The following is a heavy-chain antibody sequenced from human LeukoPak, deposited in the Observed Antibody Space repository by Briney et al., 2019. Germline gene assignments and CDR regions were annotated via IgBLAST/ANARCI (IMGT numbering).Heavy chain of an antibody. D-gene: IGHD3-10*01. CDR2: ISYTGRT. V-gene: IGHV4-59*12. J-gene: IGHJ5*02. CDR3: ARDDYRGVTNFDP. Sequence: NPSETLSLTCTVSGGSITPYFWSWMRQTPGKGQEWIGYISYTGRTTYNPALKSRVTISVDTSKNQFSLQLTSVTAADTAVYYCARDDYRGVTNFDPWGQGTLVTVSS. CDR1: GGSITPYF.